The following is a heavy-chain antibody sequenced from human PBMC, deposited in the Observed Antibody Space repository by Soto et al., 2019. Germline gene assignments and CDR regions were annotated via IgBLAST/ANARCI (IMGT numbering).Heavy chain of an antibody. D-gene: IGHD1-26*01. V-gene: IGHV1-69*01. CDR2: IIPIFGTA. J-gene: IGHJ4*02. CDR3: ARDGGRHSGGIDY. Sequence: QVQLVQPGPGVKKLGSSVKVSSRASEGTFTSNSINWVGKAPGQGLEWMGEIIPIFGTANYAQKFQGRVTITADESTSTAYMELSSLRSEDTAVYYCARDGGRHSGGIDYWGQGTLVTVSS. CDR1: EGTFTSNS.